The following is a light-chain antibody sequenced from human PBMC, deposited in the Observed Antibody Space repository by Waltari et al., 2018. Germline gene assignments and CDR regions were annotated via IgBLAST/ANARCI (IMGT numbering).Light chain of an antibody. CDR3: SSYTTSSTVL. V-gene: IGLV2-14*01. CDR1: STDVGYSRY. CDR2: DVS. Sequence: QSALTQPASVSGSPGPSITLPRTGTSTDVGYSRYVSWYQQHPGKAPNLMIYDVSNRPSGVSNRFSGSKSGNTASLTISGLQAEDEADYYCSSYTTSSTVLFGGGTKVTVL. J-gene: IGLJ2*01.